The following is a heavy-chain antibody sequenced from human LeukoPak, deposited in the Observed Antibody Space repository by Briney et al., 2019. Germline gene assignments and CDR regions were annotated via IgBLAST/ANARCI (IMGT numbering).Heavy chain of an antibody. CDR3: AREALLRYYFDY. V-gene: IGHV4-4*07. CDR2: IYTTGST. Sequence: SETLSLTCTVSGGSISRYYWSWIRQPAGKGLEWIGRIYTTGSTNHNPSLKSRVTMSVDTSKNQFSLKLSSVTAADTAVYYCAREALLRYYFDYWGQGILVTVSS. J-gene: IGHJ4*02. CDR1: GGSISRYY.